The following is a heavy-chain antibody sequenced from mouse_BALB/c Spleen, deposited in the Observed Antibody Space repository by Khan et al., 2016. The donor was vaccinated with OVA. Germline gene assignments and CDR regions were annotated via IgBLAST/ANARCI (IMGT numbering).Heavy chain of an antibody. Sequence: QVQLQQSGAELAKPGASVKMSCKASGYTFTTYWMHWIKQRPGQGLEWIGYINPTSGYTDYNEKFKDRATLSADKSSSTAYMPLTSLTSEDCAVYYCTRDRITYWGQGTTLTVSS. CDR2: INPTSGYT. CDR3: TRDRITY. V-gene: IGHV1-7*01. J-gene: IGHJ2*01. D-gene: IGHD1-1*01. CDR1: GYTFTTYW.